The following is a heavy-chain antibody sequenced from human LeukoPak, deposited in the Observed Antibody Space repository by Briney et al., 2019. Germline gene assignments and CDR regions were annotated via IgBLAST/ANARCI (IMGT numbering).Heavy chain of an antibody. CDR3: ARVGDGLNDAFDI. Sequence: GASVKVSCKASGYTFTCYYMNWVRQAPGQGLEWMGRINPNNGGTNYAQKFQGRVTMTRDTSITTAYMELRRLRSDDTAVYYCARVGDGLNDAFDIWGQGTTVTVSS. V-gene: IGHV1-2*06. CDR2: INPNNGGT. CDR1: GYTFTCYY. D-gene: IGHD5-24*01. J-gene: IGHJ3*02.